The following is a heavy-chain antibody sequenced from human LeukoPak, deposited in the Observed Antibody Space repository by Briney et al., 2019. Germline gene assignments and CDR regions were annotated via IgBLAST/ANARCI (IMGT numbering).Heavy chain of an antibody. V-gene: IGHV1-69*13. CDR2: IIPIFGTA. CDR3: ARGRDMAIAAAGLGNFDY. J-gene: IGHJ4*02. Sequence: ASVKVSCKASGGTFSSYAISWVRQAPGQGLEWMGGIIPIFGTANYAQKFQGRVTITADESTSTAYMELSSLRSEDTAVYYCARGRDMAIAAAGLGNFDYWGQGTLVTVSS. D-gene: IGHD6-13*01. CDR1: GGTFSSYA.